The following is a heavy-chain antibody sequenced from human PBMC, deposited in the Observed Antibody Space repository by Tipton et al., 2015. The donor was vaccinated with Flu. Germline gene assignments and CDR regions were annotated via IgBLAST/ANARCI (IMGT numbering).Heavy chain of an antibody. D-gene: IGHD3-16*01. CDR3: ARRGGGYKYLYGMNV. V-gene: IGHV4-39*01. CDR2: IYYYGNT. J-gene: IGHJ6*02. CDR1: GGSIVDSSYY. Sequence: LRLSCSVSGGSIVDSSYYWDWIRQPPGKGLEWIGSIYYYGNTYYNPSLKSRVTISIDTSKNQFFLKLSSVTATETAVYYCARRGGGYKYLYGMNVWGQGTTVTVSS.